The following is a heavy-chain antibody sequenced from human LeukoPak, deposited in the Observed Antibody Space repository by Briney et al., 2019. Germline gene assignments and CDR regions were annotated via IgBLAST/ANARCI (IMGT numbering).Heavy chain of an antibody. Sequence: AETLSLTCAVYGGSFSGYYWSWIRQPPGKGLEWSGEINHSGSTNYNPSLKSRVTISVDKSKNQFSLKLSSVTAADTAVYYCARRTTVTIPFGYWGQGTLVTVSS. D-gene: IGHD4-11*01. CDR3: ARRTTVTIPFGY. J-gene: IGHJ4*02. CDR2: INHSGST. V-gene: IGHV4-34*01. CDR1: GGSFSGYY.